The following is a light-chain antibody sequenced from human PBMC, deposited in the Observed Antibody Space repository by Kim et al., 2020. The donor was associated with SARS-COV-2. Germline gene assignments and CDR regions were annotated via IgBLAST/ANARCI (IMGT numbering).Light chain of an antibody. V-gene: IGLV1-44*01. Sequence: QSVLTQPPSASVTPGQRVTISCSGSSSNIGSNSVNSYQQVPGTAPKVLIYNINQRPSGVPDRFSASKSGTSASLAISGLQSADEADYYCASWDDTLSSWVFGGGTQLTVL. CDR3: ASWDDTLSSWV. CDR1: SSNIGSNS. CDR2: NIN. J-gene: IGLJ3*02.